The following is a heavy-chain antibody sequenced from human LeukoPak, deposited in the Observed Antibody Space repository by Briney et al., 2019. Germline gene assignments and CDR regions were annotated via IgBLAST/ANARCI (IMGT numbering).Heavy chain of an antibody. CDR3: ATVPRGGLLRFLEWLPFDP. D-gene: IGHD3-3*01. CDR2: SAREDGKT. CDR1: GYRLTELS. J-gene: IGHJ5*02. V-gene: IGHV1-24*01. Sequence: ASVRVSCKVSGYRLTELSIHWVRQAPGIGLEWMGGSAREDGKTIYAQQFQGRVIMTEDTSTDTAYMELSSLRSEDTAVYYCATVPRGGLLRFLEWLPFDPWGQGTLVTVSS.